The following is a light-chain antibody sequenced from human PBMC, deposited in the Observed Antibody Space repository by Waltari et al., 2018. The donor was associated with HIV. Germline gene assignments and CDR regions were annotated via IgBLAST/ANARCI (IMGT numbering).Light chain of an antibody. CDR1: TGVLTSGCL. Sequence: QTVVTQEPSLTVSPGGAVTLTCASTTGVLTSGCLPNWFQQKPGQAPRPLIYITRKKNSLTPSWLSAVLRWGKAVLTLSSVQPDAEAEYYCLFHYGVRRGGEAMVFGGGTKLTVL. CDR3: LFHYGVRRGGEAMV. V-gene: IGLV7-43*01. CDR2: ITR. J-gene: IGLJ3*02.